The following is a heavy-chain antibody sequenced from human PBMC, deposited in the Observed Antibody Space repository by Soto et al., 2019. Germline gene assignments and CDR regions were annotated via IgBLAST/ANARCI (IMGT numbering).Heavy chain of an antibody. Sequence: GGSLRLSCAASGFTFSSYGMHWVRQAPGKGLEWVAVISYDGSNKYYADSVKGRFTISRDNSKDTLYLQMNSLRAEDTAVYYCAKDQLNDIVLMVYAPDAFDIWGQGTMVTVSS. V-gene: IGHV3-30*18. D-gene: IGHD2-8*01. J-gene: IGHJ3*02. CDR3: AKDQLNDIVLMVYAPDAFDI. CDR2: ISYDGSNK. CDR1: GFTFSSYG.